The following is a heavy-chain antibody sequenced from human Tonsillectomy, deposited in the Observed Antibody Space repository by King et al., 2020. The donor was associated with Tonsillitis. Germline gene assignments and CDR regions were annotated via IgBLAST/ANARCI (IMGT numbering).Heavy chain of an antibody. J-gene: IGHJ4*02. CDR1: GFTFSYYS. V-gene: IGHV3-21*01. CDR2: ISSSSTDI. D-gene: IGHD3-22*01. Sequence: QLVQSGGGLVKPGGSLRLSCAASGFTFSYYSMNWVRQAPGKGLEWVSSISSSSTDIYYADSVKGRFTISRDNAKNSLNLQMNSLRAEDTSVYYCARGDYYDTSGFADYWGQGTLVTVSS. CDR3: ARGDYYDTSGFADY.